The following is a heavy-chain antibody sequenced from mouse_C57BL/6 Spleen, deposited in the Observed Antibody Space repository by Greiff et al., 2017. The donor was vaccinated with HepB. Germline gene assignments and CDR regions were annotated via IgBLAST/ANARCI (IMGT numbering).Heavy chain of an antibody. CDR2: ISSGSSTI. CDR3: ARTIYYDSWFAY. J-gene: IGHJ3*01. Sequence: DVKLVESGGGLVKPGGSLKLSCAASGFTFSDYGMHWVRQAPEKGLEWVAYISSGSSTIYYADTVKGRFTISRDNAKNTLFLQMTSLRSEDTAMYYCARTIYYDSWFAYWGQGTLVTVSA. V-gene: IGHV5-17*01. D-gene: IGHD2-4*01. CDR1: GFTFSDYG.